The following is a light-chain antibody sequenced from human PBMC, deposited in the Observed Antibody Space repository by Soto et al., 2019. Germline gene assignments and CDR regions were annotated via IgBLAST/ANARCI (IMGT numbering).Light chain of an antibody. V-gene: IGKV1-33*01. J-gene: IGKJ5*01. CDR3: QKYASLPIT. CDR1: QGINNY. Sequence: DIQMTQSPSAMAASVGVRVSLTCKAGQGINNYLNWYQQKPGKDPNILIYDDSNLDTGVQSRFTGSGSGTDFTFTITSIQSDEVATYYCQKYASLPITGGKGTRLGIK. CDR2: DDS.